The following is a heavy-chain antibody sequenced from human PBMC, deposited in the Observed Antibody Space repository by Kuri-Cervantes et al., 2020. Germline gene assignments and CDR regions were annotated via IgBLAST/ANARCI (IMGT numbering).Heavy chain of an antibody. V-gene: IGHV3-11*04. CDR2: IGSTGSTI. CDR1: GFTFSDYY. D-gene: IGHD2-15*01. Sequence: GESLKISCVASGFTFSDYYMSWIRQAPGKGLEWISYIGSTGSTIFYADSVKGRFTISRDNAKKSLYLQMNSLRAEDTAIYFCARDRILGVTEVDVWGKGTTVTVSS. CDR3: ARDRILGVTEVDV. J-gene: IGHJ6*04.